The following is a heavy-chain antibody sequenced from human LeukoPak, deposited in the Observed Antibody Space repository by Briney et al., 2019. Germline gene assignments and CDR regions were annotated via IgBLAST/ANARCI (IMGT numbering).Heavy chain of an antibody. Sequence: SVKVSCKASGGTFINYAISWVRQARGQGLEWMGGIITMFGPTNYAQRFQGRVTITADESTSTVYMELSSLTSEDTAVYYCARDRHSGNYYYYGMDVWGQGTTVTVSS. D-gene: IGHD3-10*01. V-gene: IGHV1-69*13. CDR1: GGTFINYA. J-gene: IGHJ6*02. CDR3: ARDRHSGNYYYYGMDV. CDR2: IITMFGPT.